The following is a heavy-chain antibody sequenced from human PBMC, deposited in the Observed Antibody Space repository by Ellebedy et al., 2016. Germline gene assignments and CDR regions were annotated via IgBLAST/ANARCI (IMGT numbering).Heavy chain of an antibody. D-gene: IGHD4-11*01. CDR2: IRRKANNYAT. CDR3: SRRWDDYSGTWNDY. CDR1: GFTFSGSA. J-gene: IGHJ4*02. V-gene: IGHV3-73*01. Sequence: GESLKISCAASGFTFSGSAIHWVRQASGKGLEWVGRIRRKANNYATTYAASVKGRFTISRDDSKNTAYLQMNSLKTEDTALYYCSRRWDDYSGTWNDYWGQGTLVTVSS.